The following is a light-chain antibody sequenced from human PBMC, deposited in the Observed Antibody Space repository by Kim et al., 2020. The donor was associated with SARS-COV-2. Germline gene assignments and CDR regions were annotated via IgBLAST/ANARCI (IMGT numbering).Light chain of an antibody. V-gene: IGLV3-1*01. CDR3: QAWDSSPVV. CDR1: KLGNKY. Sequence: SVSPGQTASITCAGDKLGNKYACWYQQKPGQSPVLVIYQDSKRPSGIPERFSGSNSGNTATLTISGTQAMDEADYYCQAWDSSPVVFGGGTKVTVL. J-gene: IGLJ2*01. CDR2: QDS.